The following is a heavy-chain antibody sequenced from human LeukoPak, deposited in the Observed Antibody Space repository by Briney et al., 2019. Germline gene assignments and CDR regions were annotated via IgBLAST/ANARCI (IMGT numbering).Heavy chain of an antibody. Sequence: QPGRSLRLSCAASGFTFSSYGMHWVRQAPGKELEWVAVISYDGSNKYYADSVKGRFTISRDNSKNTLYLQMNSLRAEDTAVYYCAKDTLRYCSGGSCYSDGFDYWGQGTLVTVSS. D-gene: IGHD2-15*01. J-gene: IGHJ4*02. V-gene: IGHV3-30*18. CDR1: GFTFSSYG. CDR2: ISYDGSNK. CDR3: AKDTLRYCSGGSCYSDGFDY.